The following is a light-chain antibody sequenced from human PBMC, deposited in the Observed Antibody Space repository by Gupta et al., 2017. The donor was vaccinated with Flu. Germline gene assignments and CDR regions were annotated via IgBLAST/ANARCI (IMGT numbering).Light chain of an antibody. J-gene: IGKJ1*01. CDR2: GAS. Sequence: EIVMTQSPATLSVSPGERATLSCRASQSVSSNLAWYQQKPGQAPRLLIYGASTRATGIPARFSGSESGTEFTLTISSLQSEDFAVYYSQQYNNWPPWTFGQGTKVEIK. CDR1: QSVSSN. CDR3: QQYNNWPPWT. V-gene: IGKV3-15*01.